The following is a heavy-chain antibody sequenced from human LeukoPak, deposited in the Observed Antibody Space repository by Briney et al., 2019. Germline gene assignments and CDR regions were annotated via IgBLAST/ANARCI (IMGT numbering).Heavy chain of an antibody. V-gene: IGHV3-48*03. J-gene: IGHJ4*02. CDR2: IGSSGSII. D-gene: IGHD3-22*01. Sequence: GALRLSCAASGFTFSSYDMTWVRQAPGKGLEWVSYIGSSGSIIYYADSVKGRFTISRDNAKNSLYLQLNSLRAEDTAVYYCARDYDGDYWGQGTLVTVSS. CDR3: ARDYDGDY. CDR1: GFTFSSYD.